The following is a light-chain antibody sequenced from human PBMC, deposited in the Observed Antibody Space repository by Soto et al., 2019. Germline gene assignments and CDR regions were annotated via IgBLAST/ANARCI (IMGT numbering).Light chain of an antibody. CDR2: DVS. CDR3: SSYTSSTTNV. J-gene: IGLJ1*01. CDR1: SSDVGGYNY. Sequence: QSALTQPASVSGSPGQSITISCTGTSSDVGGYNYVSWYQQHPGKAPKLLINDVSNRPSGISDRFSGSKSGNTASLTISGLQAEEEADYYCSSYTSSTTNVFGSGTKVTVL. V-gene: IGLV2-14*03.